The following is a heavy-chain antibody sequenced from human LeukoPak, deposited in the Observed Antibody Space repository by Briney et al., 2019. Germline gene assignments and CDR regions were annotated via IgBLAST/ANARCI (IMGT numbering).Heavy chain of an antibody. V-gene: IGHV4-30-4*08. Sequence: SETLSLTCTVSGGSLSSGDYYWSWIRQPPGKGLEWIGYTYYSGSTYYNPSLKSRVTISVDTSKNQFSLKLSSVTAADTAVYYCARDGCSSTSCYFGHAFDIWGQGTMVTVSS. D-gene: IGHD2-2*01. J-gene: IGHJ3*02. CDR2: TYYSGST. CDR3: ARDGCSSTSCYFGHAFDI. CDR1: GGSLSSGDYY.